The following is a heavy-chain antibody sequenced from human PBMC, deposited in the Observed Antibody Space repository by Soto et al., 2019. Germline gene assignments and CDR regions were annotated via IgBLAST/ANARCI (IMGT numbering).Heavy chain of an antibody. V-gene: IGHV3-30*18. D-gene: IGHD3-22*01. CDR1: GFTFSSYG. J-gene: IGHJ4*02. CDR3: AKDGGYYYGSDY. Sequence: SLRLSCAASGFTFSSYGMHWVRQAPGKGLEWVAVISYDGSNKYYADSVKGRFTISRDNSKNTLYLQMNSLRAEDTAVYYCAKDGGYYYGSDYWGQGTLVTVSS. CDR2: ISYDGSNK.